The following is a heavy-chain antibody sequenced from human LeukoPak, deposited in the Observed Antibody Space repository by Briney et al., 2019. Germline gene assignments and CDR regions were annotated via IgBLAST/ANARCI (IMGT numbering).Heavy chain of an antibody. CDR2: ISYDGSYK. J-gene: IGHJ6*03. CDR1: GFTFSTYG. Sequence: PGGSLRLSCAASGFTFSTYGMHWVRQAPGKGLEWVAVISYDGSYKYYADSVKGRFTISRDNSKNTLYLQMNSLRAEDTAVYYCAKGPSYYYYYYMDVWGKGTTVTVSS. CDR3: AKGPSYYYYYYMDV. V-gene: IGHV3-30*18.